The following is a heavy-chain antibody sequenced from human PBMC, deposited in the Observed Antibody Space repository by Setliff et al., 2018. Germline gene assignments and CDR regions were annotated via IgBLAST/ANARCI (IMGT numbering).Heavy chain of an antibody. CDR3: ARDGVFYAMDF. V-gene: IGHV3-48*03. J-gene: IGHJ6*02. Sequence: GGSLRLSCGASGFTYNNDWVSWVRQVPGKGLEWLSKISGDGNTVYYADSVRGRFTISRDNAKNSLYLQMNSLRAEDSAVYYCARDGVFYAMDFWGQGTTVTVSS. CDR2: ISGDGNTV. CDR1: GFTYNNDW. D-gene: IGHD3-10*01.